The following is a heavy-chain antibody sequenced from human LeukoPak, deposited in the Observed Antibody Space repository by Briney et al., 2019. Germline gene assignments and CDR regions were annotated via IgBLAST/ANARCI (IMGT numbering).Heavy chain of an antibody. CDR1: GGSISSGGYY. J-gene: IGHJ6*02. CDR3: ARDGPRDYYDSSGYYPHGMDV. D-gene: IGHD3-22*01. V-gene: IGHV4-31*03. CDR2: IYYSGST. Sequence: SETLSLTCTVSGGSISSGGYYWSWIRQHPGKGLEWIGYIYYSGSTYYNPSLKSRVTISVDTSKNQFSLKLSSVTAADTAVYYCARDGPRDYYDSSGYYPHGMDVWGQGTTVTVSS.